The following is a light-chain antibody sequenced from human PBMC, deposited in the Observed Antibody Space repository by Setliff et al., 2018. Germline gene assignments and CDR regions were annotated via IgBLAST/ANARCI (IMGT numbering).Light chain of an antibody. J-gene: IGLJ2*01. V-gene: IGLV1-51*01. CDR2: DNN. Sequence: QSVLTQPPSVSAAPGQKVTISCSGSSSNIGNNYVSWYQQLPGTAPKLLIYDNNERPSGIPDRFSGSKSGTSATLGITGLQTGDEANYYCGTWDSSLTAYVIFGGGTKGTVL. CDR1: SSNIGNNY. CDR3: GTWDSSLTAYVI.